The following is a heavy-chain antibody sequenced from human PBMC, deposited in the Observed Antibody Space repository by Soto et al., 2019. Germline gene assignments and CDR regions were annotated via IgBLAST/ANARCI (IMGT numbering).Heavy chain of an antibody. D-gene: IGHD5-12*01. Sequence: GGSLRLSCAASGFTFSSYAMHWVRQAPGKGLEWVAVISYDGSNKYYADSVKGRFTISRDNSKNTLYLQMNSLRAEDTAVYYSARDPGTATIPGGDYRGEGT. CDR1: GFTFSSYA. CDR2: ISYDGSNK. CDR3: ARDPGTATIPGGDY. J-gene: IGHJ4*02. V-gene: IGHV3-30-3*01.